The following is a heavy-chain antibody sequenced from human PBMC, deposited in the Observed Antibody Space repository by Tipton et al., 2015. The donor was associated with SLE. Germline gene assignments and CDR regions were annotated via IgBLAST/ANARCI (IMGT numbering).Heavy chain of an antibody. Sequence: GLVKPSQTLSLTCTVADGSISNGNSYWTWIRQHPGKGLEWIGYIHYSGHTYYNPSLKNRVMISVDPSKNQFSLKVTSVTAADTASYYCAGAAAYMKSYFGLDVCGQGTPVIVSS. CDR3: AGAAAYMKSYFGLDV. V-gene: IGHV4-31*03. CDR1: DGSISNGNSY. CDR2: IHYSGHT. D-gene: IGHD3-10*01. J-gene: IGHJ6*02.